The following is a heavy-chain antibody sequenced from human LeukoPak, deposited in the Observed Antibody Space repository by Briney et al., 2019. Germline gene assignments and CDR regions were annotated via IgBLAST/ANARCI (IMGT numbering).Heavy chain of an antibody. V-gene: IGHV4-34*01. J-gene: IGHJ4*02. D-gene: IGHD6-19*01. CDR1: GGSFSGYY. CDR3: ARSGWYFVDY. Sequence: SETLSLTCAVYGGSFSGYYWSWIRQPPGKGLEWIGEINHSGSTNYNPSLKSRVTISVDTSKNQFSLKLSSVTAADTAVYYCARSGWYFVDYWGQGTLVAVSS. CDR2: INHSGST.